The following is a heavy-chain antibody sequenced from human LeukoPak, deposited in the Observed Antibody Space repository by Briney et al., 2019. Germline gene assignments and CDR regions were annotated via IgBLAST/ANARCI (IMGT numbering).Heavy chain of an antibody. CDR2: IYYSGST. CDR1: GGSISSSSYY. Sequence: TSETLSLTCTVSGGSISSSSYYWGWIRQPPGKGLEWIGSIYYSGSTYYNPSLKSRVTISVDTSKNQFSLKLSSVTAADTAVYYCARHRPTNNYYDSSAPGPIDYWGQGTLVTVSS. CDR3: ARHRPTNNYYDSSAPGPIDY. D-gene: IGHD3-22*01. J-gene: IGHJ4*02. V-gene: IGHV4-39*01.